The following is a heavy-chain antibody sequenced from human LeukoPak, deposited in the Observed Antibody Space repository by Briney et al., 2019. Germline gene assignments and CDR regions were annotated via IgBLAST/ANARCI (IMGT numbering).Heavy chain of an antibody. D-gene: IGHD3-22*01. V-gene: IGHV4-34*01. CDR1: GGSFSGYY. CDR2: INHSGST. CDR3: VTYYFDSSGPKKNY. J-gene: IGHJ4*02. Sequence: SETLSLTCAVYGGSFSGYYWSWIRQPPGKGLEWIGEINHSGSTNYNPSLKSRVTISVDTSKKQFSLKLSSVTAADTAVYYCVTYYFDSSGPKKNYWGQGTLSPSPQ.